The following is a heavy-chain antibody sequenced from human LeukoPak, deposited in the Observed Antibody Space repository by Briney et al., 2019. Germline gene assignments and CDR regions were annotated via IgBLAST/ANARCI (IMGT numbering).Heavy chain of an antibody. J-gene: IGHJ4*02. D-gene: IGHD2/OR15-2a*01. CDR1: GFTFSSYW. Sequence: PGGSLRLSCAASGFTFSSYWMHWVRQAPGKGLVWVSRINSDGSSTRYADSVKGRFTISRDIAKNTLYLQMNSLRAEDTAVYHCVRDNDSIFDNWGQGTLVTVSS. CDR3: VRDNDSIFDN. V-gene: IGHV3-74*01. CDR2: INSDGSST.